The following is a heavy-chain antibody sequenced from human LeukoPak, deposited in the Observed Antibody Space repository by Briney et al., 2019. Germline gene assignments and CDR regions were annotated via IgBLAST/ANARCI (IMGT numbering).Heavy chain of an antibody. V-gene: IGHV1-2*02. J-gene: IGHJ3*02. D-gene: IGHD3-22*01. Sequence: GASVKVSCKASGYTFTGYYMHWVRQAPGQGLEWMGWINPNSGGTNYAQKFQGRVTMTRDTPISTAYMELSRLRSDDTAVYYCALTIPDNYYDSSGPDAFDIWGQGTMVTVSS. CDR2: INPNSGGT. CDR3: ALTIPDNYYDSSGPDAFDI. CDR1: GYTFTGYY.